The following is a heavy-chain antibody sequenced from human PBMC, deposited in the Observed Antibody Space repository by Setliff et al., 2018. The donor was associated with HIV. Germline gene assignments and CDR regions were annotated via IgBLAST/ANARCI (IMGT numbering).Heavy chain of an antibody. CDR2: IYFTGNT. Sequence: SETLSLTCTVSGGSISNYYWSWIRQPPGKGLEWIGYIYFTGNTNYNPSLKSRVTISLDTSKNQFSLKLSSVTAADTAVYFCARGIDWGHFYYYYMDAWVKGTTVTVSS. D-gene: IGHD7-27*01. J-gene: IGHJ6*03. CDR3: ARGIDWGHFYYYYMDA. V-gene: IGHV4-59*01. CDR1: GGSISNYY.